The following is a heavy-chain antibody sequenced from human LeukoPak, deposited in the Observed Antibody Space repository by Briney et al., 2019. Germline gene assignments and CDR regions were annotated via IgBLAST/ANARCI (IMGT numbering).Heavy chain of an antibody. D-gene: IGHD1-26*01. Sequence: GGSLRLSCAASGFTFSSYWMHWVRQAPGKGLEWVSYISSSGSSIYYADSVKGRFTISRDNAKNSLYLQMNSLRAEDTAVYYCVRVRGGSGRSYAADAFDIWGQGTMVTVSS. J-gene: IGHJ3*02. CDR3: VRVRGGSGRSYAADAFDI. CDR1: GFTFSSYW. V-gene: IGHV3-48*04. CDR2: ISSSGSSI.